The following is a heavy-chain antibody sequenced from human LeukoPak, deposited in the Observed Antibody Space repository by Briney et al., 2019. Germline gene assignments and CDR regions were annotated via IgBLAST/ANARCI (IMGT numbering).Heavy chain of an antibody. J-gene: IGHJ4*02. CDR2: ISSSSSTI. D-gene: IGHD2-2*02. CDR1: GFTFSSYS. CDR3: ARDPSIVLIPTTISSFDY. Sequence: PGGSLRLSCAASGFTFSSYSMNWVRQAPGKGLEWVSYISSSSSTIYYADSVKGRFTISRDNAKNSLYLQMNSLRAEDTAVYYCARDPSIVLIPTTISSFDYWGRGTLVTVSS. V-gene: IGHV3-48*04.